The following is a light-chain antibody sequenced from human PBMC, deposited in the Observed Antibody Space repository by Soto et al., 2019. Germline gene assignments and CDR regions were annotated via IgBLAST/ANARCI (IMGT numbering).Light chain of an antibody. Sequence: QSALTQPASMSGSPGQSITISCTGASSDVGDYDYVSWYQQQPGKAPKLMIYDVSNRPSGVSNRFSGSKSGNTASLTISGLQAEDEADYYCSSYTTGATLVVFCGGTKLTVL. CDR1: SSDVGDYDY. CDR3: SSYTTGATLVV. CDR2: DVS. V-gene: IGLV2-14*01. J-gene: IGLJ2*01.